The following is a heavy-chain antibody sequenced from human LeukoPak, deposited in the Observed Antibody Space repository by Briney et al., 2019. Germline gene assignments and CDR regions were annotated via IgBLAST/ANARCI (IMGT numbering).Heavy chain of an antibody. CDR1: GFTFGDYA. Sequence: PGGSLRLSCTASGFTFGDYAMSWVRQAPGKGLEWAGFIRSKAYSATAEYDTSVKGRFSISRDDSKSIAYLQMNGLITEDTAVYYCARRAVASQAFDTWGQGTMVTVSS. V-gene: IGHV3-49*04. J-gene: IGHJ3*02. CDR3: ARRAVASQAFDT. CDR2: IRSKAYSATA. D-gene: IGHD6-19*01.